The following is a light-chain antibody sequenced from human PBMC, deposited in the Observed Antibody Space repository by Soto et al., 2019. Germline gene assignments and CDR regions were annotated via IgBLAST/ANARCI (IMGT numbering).Light chain of an antibody. CDR3: TSWTTSTTMI. Sequence: QSAMTQPASVSGSPGLSITMSCTGTSSDIGAYNFVSWYQQHPGKAPKLMLYDVNIRPSGVSNRSSGSKSGNTASLTISGLQAEDEADYYCTSWTTSTTMIFGGGTKLTVL. CDR1: SSDIGAYNF. J-gene: IGLJ2*01. CDR2: DVN. V-gene: IGLV2-14*03.